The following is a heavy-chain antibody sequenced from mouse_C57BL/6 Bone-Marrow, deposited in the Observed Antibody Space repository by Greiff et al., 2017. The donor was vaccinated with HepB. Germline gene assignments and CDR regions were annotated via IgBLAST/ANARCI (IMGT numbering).Heavy chain of an antibody. J-gene: IGHJ3*01. D-gene: IGHD2-2*01. CDR2: IRSKSNNYAT. V-gene: IGHV10-1*01. CDR1: GFSFNTYA. CDR3: VRSTMVTRGFAY. Sequence: EVKLMESGGGLVQPKGSLKLSCAASGFSFNTYAMNWVRQAPGKGLEWVARIRSKSNNYATYYADSVKYRFTISRDDSESMLYLQMNNLKTEDTAMYYCVRSTMVTRGFAYWGQGTLVTVSA.